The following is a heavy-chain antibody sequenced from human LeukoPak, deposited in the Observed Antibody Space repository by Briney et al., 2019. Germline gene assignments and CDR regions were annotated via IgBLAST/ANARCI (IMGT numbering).Heavy chain of an antibody. V-gene: IGHV3-53*01. CDR2: IYSGGST. Sequence: GGSLRLSCAGAGFTFSTHTINWVRQAPGKGLEWVSVIYSGGSTYYADSVKGRFTISRDNSKNTLYLQMNSLRAEDTAVYYCARDRGIRGLAPWGQGTLVTVSS. CDR1: GFTFSTHT. CDR3: ARDRGIRGLAP. D-gene: IGHD1-26*01. J-gene: IGHJ5*02.